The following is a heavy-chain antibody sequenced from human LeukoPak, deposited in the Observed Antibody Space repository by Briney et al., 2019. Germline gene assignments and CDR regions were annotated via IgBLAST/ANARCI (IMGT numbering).Heavy chain of an antibody. J-gene: IGHJ5*02. V-gene: IGHV4-59*01. CDR3: ATCRDEFGDYRFPS. Sequence: KPSETLFLTCTVYGDSISNKYWSWIRQPPGKGLEWIGYIYNSGSTKYNASLKSRVAMSVDTAKNLFSLKLTSMSAAGPALYYLATCRDEFGDYRFPSWGQGPLLTVSS. CDR2: IYNSGST. CDR1: GDSISNKY. D-gene: IGHD4-17*01.